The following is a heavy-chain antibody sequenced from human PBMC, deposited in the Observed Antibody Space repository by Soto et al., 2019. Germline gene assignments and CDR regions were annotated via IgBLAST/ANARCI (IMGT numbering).Heavy chain of an antibody. CDR1: GGTFSSYA. CDR2: IIPIFGTA. CDR3: ARVDILTVYGCMDV. Sequence: ASVKVSCKASGGTFSSYAISWVRQAPGQGLEWIGGIIPIFGTANYAQKFQGRVTITADESTSTAYMELSSLRSEDTAVYYCARVDILTVYGCMDVWGQGTTVTVSS. V-gene: IGHV1-69*13. D-gene: IGHD3-9*01. J-gene: IGHJ6*02.